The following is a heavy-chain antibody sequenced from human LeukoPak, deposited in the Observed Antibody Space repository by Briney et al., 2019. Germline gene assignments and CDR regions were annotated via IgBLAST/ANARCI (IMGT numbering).Heavy chain of an antibody. CDR1: GYTLTELS. V-gene: IGHV1-24*01. CDR2: FDPEDGET. Sequence: ASVKVSCKVSGYTLTELSMHWVRQAPGKGLGWMGGFDPEDGETIYAQKFQGRVTMTEDTSTDTAYMELSSLRSEDTAVYYCARGVGYCSGGSCFQPNGLDVWGKGTTVTISS. J-gene: IGHJ6*04. D-gene: IGHD2-15*01. CDR3: ARGVGYCSGGSCFQPNGLDV.